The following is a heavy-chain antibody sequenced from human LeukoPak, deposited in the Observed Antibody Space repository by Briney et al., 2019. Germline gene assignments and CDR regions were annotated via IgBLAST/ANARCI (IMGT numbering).Heavy chain of an antibody. V-gene: IGHV1-69*04. J-gene: IGHJ2*01. Sequence: SVTVSCKASGGTFSSYAISWVRQAPGQGLEWMGRIFPILGIANYAEKFQGRVTITADKSTSTAYMELSSLRSEDTAVYYCARAYYGSGSYYERSSLHYWYFDLWGRGTLVSVSS. CDR1: GGTFSSYA. D-gene: IGHD3-10*01. CDR3: ARAYYGSGSYYERSSLHYWYFDL. CDR2: IFPILGIA.